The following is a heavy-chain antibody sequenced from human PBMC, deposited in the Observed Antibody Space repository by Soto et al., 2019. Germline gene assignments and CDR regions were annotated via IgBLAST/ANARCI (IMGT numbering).Heavy chain of an antibody. CDR1: GFTFSSYA. CDR3: AKADDFWSGYHIYYYYGMDV. V-gene: IGHV3-23*01. CDR2: ISGSGGRT. J-gene: IGHJ6*02. Sequence: RLSCAASGFTFSSYAMSWVRQAPGMGLEWVSGISGSGGRTYYADSVKGRFTISRDNSKHTLYLQMNSLRAEDTAVYYCAKADDFWSGYHIYYYYGMDVWGQGTTVTVSS. D-gene: IGHD3-3*01.